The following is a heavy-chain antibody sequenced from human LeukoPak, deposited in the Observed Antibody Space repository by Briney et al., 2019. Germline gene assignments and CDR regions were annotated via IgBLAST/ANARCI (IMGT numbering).Heavy chain of an antibody. Sequence: GESLRLSCAASGFTFSSYAMHWVRQAPGKGLEWVAVISYDGSNKYYADSVKGRFTISRDNSKNTLYLQMNSLRAEDTAVYYCARDPSEHVEWLVPGFLDYWGQGTLVTVSS. J-gene: IGHJ4*02. CDR1: GFTFSSYA. CDR2: ISYDGSNK. D-gene: IGHD6-19*01. V-gene: IGHV3-30*19. CDR3: ARDPSEHVEWLVPGFLDY.